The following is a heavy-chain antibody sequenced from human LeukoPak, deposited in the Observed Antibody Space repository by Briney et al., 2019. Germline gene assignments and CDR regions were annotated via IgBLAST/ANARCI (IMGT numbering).Heavy chain of an antibody. D-gene: IGHD1-1*01. CDR2: IDYSGST. CDR3: ARDLELERNRWNYFES. J-gene: IGHJ4*02. V-gene: IGHV4-59*01. Sequence: SETLSLTCTVSGGSISSFFWSWIRQPPGKRLEWLGCIDYSGSTQYNPSLKSRVTISVDTSKQQFSLKLSSVTAADTAVYYCARDLELERNRWNYFESWGQGTLSPSP. CDR1: GGSISSFF.